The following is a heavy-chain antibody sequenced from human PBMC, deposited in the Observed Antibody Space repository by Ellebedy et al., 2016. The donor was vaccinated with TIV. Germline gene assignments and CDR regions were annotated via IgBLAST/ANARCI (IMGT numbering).Heavy chain of an antibody. V-gene: IGHV1-69*06. CDR3: ARVPLPYIAVAGTETDY. CDR1: GGTFSSYA. D-gene: IGHD6-19*01. CDR2: IIPIFGTA. Sequence: SVKVSXKASGGTFSSYAISWVRQAPGQGLEWMGGIIPIFGTANYAQKFQGRVTITADKSTSTAYMELSSLRSEDTAVYYCARVPLPYIAVAGTETDYWGQGTLVTVSS. J-gene: IGHJ4*02.